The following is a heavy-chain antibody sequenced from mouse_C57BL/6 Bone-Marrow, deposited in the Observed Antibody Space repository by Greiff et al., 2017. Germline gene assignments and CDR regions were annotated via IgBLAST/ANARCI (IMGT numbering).Heavy chain of an antibody. Sequence: EVNLVESGGGLVQPGGSLSLSCAASGFTFTDYYMSWVRQPPGKALEWLGFIRNKANGYTTEYSASVKGRFTITRDNSQSILYLQMNALRAEDSATYYCARYRSGNPFAYWGQGTLVTVSA. CDR2: IRNKANGYTT. V-gene: IGHV7-3*01. J-gene: IGHJ3*01. CDR1: GFTFTDYY. D-gene: IGHD1-3*01. CDR3: ARYRSGNPFAY.